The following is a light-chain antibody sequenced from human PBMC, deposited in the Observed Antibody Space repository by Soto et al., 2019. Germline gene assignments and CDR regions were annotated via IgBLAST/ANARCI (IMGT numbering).Light chain of an antibody. CDR2: EGS. J-gene: IGLJ1*01. CDR1: SGDVGSYNL. Sequence: QSALTQPASVSGSPGQSITISCSGTSGDVGSYNLVSWYQQDPGKAPKLMIYEGSKRPSGVSNRFSGSKSGNTASLTISGLQPEDEADYYCCSYAGTRIFYVFGTGTKVTVL. CDR3: CSYAGTRIFYV. V-gene: IGLV2-23*01.